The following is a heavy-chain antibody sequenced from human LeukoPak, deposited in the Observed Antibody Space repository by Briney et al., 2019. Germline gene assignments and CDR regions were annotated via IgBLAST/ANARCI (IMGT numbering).Heavy chain of an antibody. D-gene: IGHD6-13*01. Sequence: ASVKVSCKASGYTFTGYYMHWVRQAPGQGLEWMGWINPNSGGTNYAQKFQGRVTMTRDTSISTAYMELSRLRSDDTAVYYCAADAGIRGSSSWYYFDYWGQGTLVTVSS. V-gene: IGHV1-2*02. CDR3: AADAGIRGSSSWYYFDY. CDR2: INPNSGGT. CDR1: GYTFTGYY. J-gene: IGHJ4*02.